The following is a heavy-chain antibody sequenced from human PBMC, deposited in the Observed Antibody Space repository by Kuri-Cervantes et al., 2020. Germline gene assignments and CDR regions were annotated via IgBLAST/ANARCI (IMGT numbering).Heavy chain of an antibody. CDR2: IYFSSGKT. J-gene: IGHJ5*02. D-gene: IGHD6-6*01. CDR1: GGSISSTNW. V-gene: IGHV4-4*02. CDR3: ARGVGRGSSSDWFDP. Sequence: GSLRLSCDVSGGSISSTNWWSWVRQPPGKGLEWIGEIYFSSGKTNYNPSLKSRVTVSVDKSKNQFFLKLTSVTAADTAVYYCARGVGRGSSSDWFDPWGQGARVTV.